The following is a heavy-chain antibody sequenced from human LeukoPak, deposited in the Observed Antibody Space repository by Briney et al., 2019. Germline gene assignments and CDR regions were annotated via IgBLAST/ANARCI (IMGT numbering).Heavy chain of an antibody. CDR3: ARRSGLDY. CDR2: IKQDGSEI. V-gene: IGHV3-7*01. CDR1: GFTFNTYW. Sequence: GGSLRLSCAASGFTFNTYWMSWVRQAPGKGLEWVANIKQDGSEIYYVDSVKGRFTISRDNAKNSLYLQMNSLRAEDTAVYYCARRSGLDYWGQGTLVTVSS. J-gene: IGHJ4*02. D-gene: IGHD6-19*01.